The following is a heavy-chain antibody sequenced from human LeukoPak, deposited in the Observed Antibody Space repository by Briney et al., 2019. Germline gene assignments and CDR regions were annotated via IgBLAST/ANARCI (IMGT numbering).Heavy chain of an antibody. Sequence: TGGSLRLSCSASGFTFSSYAMHWVRQAPGKGLEYVSAISSNGGSTYYADSVKGRFTISRDNSKNTLYLQISSLRAEDTAVYYCVKGYCSSTSCLIDYWGQGTLVTVSS. J-gene: IGHJ4*02. CDR3: VKGYCSSTSCLIDY. CDR2: ISSNGGST. CDR1: GFTFSSYA. V-gene: IGHV3-64D*06. D-gene: IGHD2-2*01.